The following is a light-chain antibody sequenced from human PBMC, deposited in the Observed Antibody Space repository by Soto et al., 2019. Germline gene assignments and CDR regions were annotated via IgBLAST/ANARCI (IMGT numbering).Light chain of an antibody. V-gene: IGKV3-15*01. Sequence: IVMTQSPATLSVSPGERSTLSCRASQNIYSNIAWYQQRPGQAPRLLIYGASTRATGIPARFSGSGSGTEFTLTISSLQPDDFATYYCQQYNSYSPWTFGQGTKVDI. CDR2: GAS. J-gene: IGKJ1*01. CDR3: QQYNSYSPWT. CDR1: QNIYSN.